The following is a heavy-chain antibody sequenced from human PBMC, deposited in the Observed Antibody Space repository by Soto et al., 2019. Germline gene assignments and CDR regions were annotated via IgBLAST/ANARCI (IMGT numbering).Heavy chain of an antibody. CDR2: IYPGDSDT. D-gene: IGHD2-21*02. V-gene: IGHV5-51*01. J-gene: IGHJ6*02. Sequence: PGESLKISCKGSGYDFTTYWIGWVRQMPGKGLEWMGIIYPGDSDTRYSPSFQGQVTISADKSISTAYLQWSSLKASDTAMYYCARHVAYCGGDCSDYYYYGMDVWGQGTTVTVS. CDR3: ARHVAYCGGDCSDYYYYGMDV. CDR1: GYDFTTYW.